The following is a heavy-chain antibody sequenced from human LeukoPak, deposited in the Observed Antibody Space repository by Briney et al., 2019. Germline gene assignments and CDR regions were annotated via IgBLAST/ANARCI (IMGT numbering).Heavy chain of an antibody. CDR2: IYYSGST. CDR3: ARPRGGSGKEAFDI. J-gene: IGHJ3*02. Sequence: SETLSLTCTVSGGSISSYYWSWIRQPPGKGLEWIGYIYYSGSTNYSPSLKSRVTISVDTSKNQFSLKLSSVTAADTAVYYCARPRGGSGKEAFDIWGQGTMVTVSS. D-gene: IGHD3-10*01. CDR1: GGSISSYY. V-gene: IGHV4-59*08.